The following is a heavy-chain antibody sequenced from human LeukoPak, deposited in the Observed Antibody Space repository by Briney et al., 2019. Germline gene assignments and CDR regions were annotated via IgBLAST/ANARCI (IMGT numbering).Heavy chain of an antibody. Sequence: GGSLRLSCAASGFTFDDYAMHWVWQAPGKGLEWVSGISWNSGSIGYADSVKGRFTISRDNAKNSLYLQMNSLRAEDTALYYCAKEAHSGSYYGTFDYWGQGTLVTVSS. CDR3: AKEAHSGSYYGTFDY. CDR1: GFTFDDYA. CDR2: ISWNSGSI. J-gene: IGHJ4*02. V-gene: IGHV3-9*01. D-gene: IGHD1-26*01.